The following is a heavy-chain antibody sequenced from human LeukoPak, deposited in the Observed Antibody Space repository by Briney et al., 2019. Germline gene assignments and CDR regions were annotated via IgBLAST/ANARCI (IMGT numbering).Heavy chain of an antibody. V-gene: IGHV3-66*01. D-gene: IGHD6-19*01. CDR1: GFTVSSNY. J-gene: IGHJ4*02. Sequence: GGSLRLSCAASGFTVSSNYMSWVRQAPGKGLEWVSVIYSGGSTYYADSVKGRVTISRDNSKNTLYLQTNSLSAEDTAVYYCARERNSGWFDYWGQGTPVTVSS. CDR3: ARERNSGWFDY. CDR2: IYSGGST.